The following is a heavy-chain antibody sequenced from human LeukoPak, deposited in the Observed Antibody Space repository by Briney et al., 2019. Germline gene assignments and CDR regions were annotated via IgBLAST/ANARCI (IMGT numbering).Heavy chain of an antibody. Sequence: SVKVSCKASGGTFSSYAISWVRQAPGQGLEWMGGIIPIFGTANYAHKFQGRVTITTDESTSTAYMELSSLRYTAVYYCATRGYSGFDFDYWGQGTLVTVSS. J-gene: IGHJ4*02. CDR3: ATRGYSGFDFDY. V-gene: IGHV1-69*05. D-gene: IGHD5-12*01. CDR1: GGTFSSYA. CDR2: IIPIFGTA.